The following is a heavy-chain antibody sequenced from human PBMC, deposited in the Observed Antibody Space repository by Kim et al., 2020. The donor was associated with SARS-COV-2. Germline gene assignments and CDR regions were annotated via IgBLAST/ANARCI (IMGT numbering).Heavy chain of an antibody. V-gene: IGHV4-34*01. J-gene: IGHJ4*01. CDR2: INHSGST. D-gene: IGHD2-2*01. CDR3: ARGYAHFYY. Sequence: SETLSLTCAVYGGSFSGYYWSWIRQPPGKGLEWIGEINHSGSTNYNPSLKSRVTISVDTSKNQFSLKLSSVTAADTAVYYCARGYAHFYYWGHATLVTVS. CDR1: GGSFSGYY.